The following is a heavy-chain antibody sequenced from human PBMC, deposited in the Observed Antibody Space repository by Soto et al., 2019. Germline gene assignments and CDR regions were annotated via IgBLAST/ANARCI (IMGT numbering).Heavy chain of an antibody. Sequence: QEQLVESGGGVVQPGRSLRLSCAASGFAFSNQGMHWVRRAPGKGLEWVALISHDGQNIYYADSVKGRFAVSRDNSKNILFLQFSSLRLNDTAGYYCATVDSGQPEAFYSWGLGTMVTVSS. CDR1: GFAFSNQG. CDR2: ISHDGQNI. D-gene: IGHD2-15*01. CDR3: ATVDSGQPEAFYS. J-gene: IGHJ5*02. V-gene: IGHV3-30*03.